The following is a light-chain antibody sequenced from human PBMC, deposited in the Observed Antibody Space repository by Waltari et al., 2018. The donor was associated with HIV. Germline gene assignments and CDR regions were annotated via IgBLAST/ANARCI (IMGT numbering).Light chain of an antibody. Sequence: QSVLTQPPSVSAAPGQRATITCTGSGSNIGAGYDVHWYQQLPRTAPNLLIHGDVNRRSAVPDQFSGGKSGTSASLAITGLQAEDEADYYCQSYDSSLSGWVFGGGTKLTVL. CDR3: QSYDSSLSGWV. J-gene: IGLJ3*02. CDR1: GSNIGAGYD. CDR2: GDV. V-gene: IGLV1-40*01.